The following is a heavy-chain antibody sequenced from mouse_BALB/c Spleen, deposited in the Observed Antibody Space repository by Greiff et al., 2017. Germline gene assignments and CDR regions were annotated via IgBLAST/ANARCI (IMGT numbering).Heavy chain of an antibody. CDR3: ASYGYDEGFAY. J-gene: IGHJ3*01. D-gene: IGHD2-2*01. Sequence: QVQLQQSGAELARPGASVKLSCKASGYTFTSYWMQWVKQRPGQGLEWIGAIYPGDGDSRYTQKFKGKATLTADKSSSTAYMQLSSLASEDSAVYYCASYGYDEGFAYWGQGTLVTVSA. V-gene: IGHV1-87*01. CDR2: IYPGDGDS. CDR1: GYTFTSYW.